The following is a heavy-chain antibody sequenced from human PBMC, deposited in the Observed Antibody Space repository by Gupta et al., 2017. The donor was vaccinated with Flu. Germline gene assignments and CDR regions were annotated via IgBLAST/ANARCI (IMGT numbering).Heavy chain of an antibody. V-gene: IGHV3-30*01. J-gene: IGHJ3*02. Sequence: WVAVVSYDARTKYYADSVKGRFTISRDNSKSTLYLQMNSLSAEDTAVYYCAREESGGGFCRSANCYQDAFDIWGQGTVVTVSS. CDR3: AREESGGGFCRSANCYQDAFDI. D-gene: IGHD2-2*01. CDR2: VSYDARTK.